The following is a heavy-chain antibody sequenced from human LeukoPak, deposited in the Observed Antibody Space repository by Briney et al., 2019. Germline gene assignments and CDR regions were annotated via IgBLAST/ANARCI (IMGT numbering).Heavy chain of an antibody. CDR2: IIPIFGTA. CDR3: ARPRGDGYNWYDY. Sequence: SVKVSCKASGGTFSSYAISWVRQAPGQGLEWMGGIIPIFGTANYAQKFQGRVTITADESTSTAYMELSSLRSEDTAVYYCARPRGDGYNWYDYWGQGTLVTVSS. D-gene: IGHD5-24*01. J-gene: IGHJ4*02. V-gene: IGHV1-69*01. CDR1: GGTFSSYA.